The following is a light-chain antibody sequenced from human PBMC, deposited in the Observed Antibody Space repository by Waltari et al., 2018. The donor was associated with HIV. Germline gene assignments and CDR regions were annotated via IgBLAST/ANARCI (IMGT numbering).Light chain of an antibody. Sequence: DINMTQSPSSLSASVGDRVTITCRASESISSYLNWYHQSPGKAPTLLIFGTSTLQDGVPSRFSGSGSETEFALSSAGLQREDFGTYFCQQTFSPPRTFGPGT. CDR3: QQTFSPPRT. CDR2: GTS. CDR1: ESISSY. J-gene: IGKJ2*01. V-gene: IGKV1-39*01.